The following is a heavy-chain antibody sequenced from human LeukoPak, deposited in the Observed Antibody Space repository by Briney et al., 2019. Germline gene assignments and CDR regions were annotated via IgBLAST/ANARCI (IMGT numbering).Heavy chain of an antibody. D-gene: IGHD3-16*01. CDR2: IIPILGIA. Sequence: SSVKVSYKPSGGTFSSYTISWVRQAPGQRLEWMGRIIPILGIANYAQKFQGRVTITPDKSTSTAYMELSSLRSEDTAVYYCGGGGWFDPWGEGTLVTVPS. CDR3: GGGGWFDP. V-gene: IGHV1-69*02. J-gene: IGHJ5*02. CDR1: GGTFSSYT.